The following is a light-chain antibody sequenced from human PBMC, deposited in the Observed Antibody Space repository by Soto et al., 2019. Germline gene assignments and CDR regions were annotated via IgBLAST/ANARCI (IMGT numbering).Light chain of an antibody. CDR1: QGISSY. CDR3: QQLNNYPFT. CDR2: AAS. Sequence: DIQLTQSPSFLSASVGDRVTITCRASQGISSYLAWYQQKPGKAPKLLIYAASTLQSGVPSRFSGSRSGTEFTLTISSLQPEDFATYYCQQLNNYPFTFGPGTKVDIK. V-gene: IGKV1-9*01. J-gene: IGKJ3*01.